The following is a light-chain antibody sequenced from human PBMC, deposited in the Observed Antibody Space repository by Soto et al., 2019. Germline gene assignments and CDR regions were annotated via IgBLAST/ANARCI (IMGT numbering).Light chain of an antibody. CDR1: QSVSGN. V-gene: IGKV3-15*01. J-gene: IGKJ5*01. CDR3: QQYNNWPPIT. Sequence: EIVMTQSPDTLSVSPGERATLSCRASQSVSGNLAWYQQKSGQAPRLLIYDTSTRATGIPARFSGSGSGTEFTLTISSLQSEDFAVYYCQQYNNWPPITFGQGTRLEIK. CDR2: DTS.